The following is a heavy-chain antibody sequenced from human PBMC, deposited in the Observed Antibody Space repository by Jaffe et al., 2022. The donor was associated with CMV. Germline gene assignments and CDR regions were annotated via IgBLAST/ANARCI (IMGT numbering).Heavy chain of an antibody. CDR3: ARRGGASAYYYYYYMDV. CDR2: IDPSDSYT. D-gene: IGHD3-10*01. Sequence: EVQLVQSGAEVKKPGESLRISCKGSGYSFTSYWISWVRQMPGKGLEWMGRIDPSDSYTNYSPSFQGHVTISADKSISTAYLQWSSLKASDTAMYYCARRGGASAYYYYYYMDVWGKGTTVTVSS. V-gene: IGHV5-10-1*03. CDR1: GYSFTSYW. J-gene: IGHJ6*03.